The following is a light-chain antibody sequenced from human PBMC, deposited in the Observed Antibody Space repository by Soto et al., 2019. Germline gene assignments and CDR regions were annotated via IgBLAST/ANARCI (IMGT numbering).Light chain of an antibody. V-gene: IGKV3-15*01. J-gene: IGKJ5*01. CDR3: KQYNSWSLIT. CDR1: QSVNSN. CDR2: GAS. Sequence: EIVMTQSPATLSVSPGESATLSCRASQSVNSNLAWYQHIPGQAPRLLISGASTRATGIPARFSGSESGTDFTFTISSLQSADFPVYYCKQYNSWSLITFRQGTRLEIK.